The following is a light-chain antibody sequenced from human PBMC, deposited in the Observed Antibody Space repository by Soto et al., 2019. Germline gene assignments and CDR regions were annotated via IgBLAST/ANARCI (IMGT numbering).Light chain of an antibody. J-gene: IGKJ5*01. V-gene: IGKV2-28*01. Sequence: DIVMTQSPLSLPVTPGEPASISCRSSQSLLHSNGYNYLDWYLQKQGQSXQLXIYLGSNRASGVPGRFSGSGSGTDFTMKISRVEAEDVGVYDCMQALQTLITFGQGTRLEIK. CDR3: MQALQTLIT. CDR1: QSLLHSNGYNY. CDR2: LGS.